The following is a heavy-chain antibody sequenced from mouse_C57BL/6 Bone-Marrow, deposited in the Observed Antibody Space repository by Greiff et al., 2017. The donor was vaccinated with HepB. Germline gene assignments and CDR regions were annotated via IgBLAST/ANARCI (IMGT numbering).Heavy chain of an antibody. J-gene: IGHJ2*01. CDR2: IYPRSGNT. V-gene: IGHV1-81*01. CDR1: GYTFTSYG. CDR3: ARRGGPFSPRNVDY. Sequence: VQLQESGAELARPGASVKLSCKASGYTFTSYGISWVKQRTGQGLEGIGEIYPRSGNTYYNEKFKGKATLTADKSSSTAYMELRSLTSEDSAVYFGARRGGPFSPRNVDYWGQGTTLTVSS.